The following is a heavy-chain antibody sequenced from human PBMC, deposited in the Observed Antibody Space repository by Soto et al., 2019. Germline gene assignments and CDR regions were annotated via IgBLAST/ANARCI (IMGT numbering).Heavy chain of an antibody. Sequence: EVQLVESGGDLVQPGGSLRLSCAASGFTFDTYSMNWVRQAPGKWLEWVAYISYTETKHYADSVAGRFTISRDNAKNSLYLQMNSLRVEDTAVYFCTRDPHALDFWGQGTLVTVSS. CDR1: GFTFDTYS. CDR3: TRDPHALDF. J-gene: IGHJ4*02. V-gene: IGHV3-48*01. CDR2: ISYTETK.